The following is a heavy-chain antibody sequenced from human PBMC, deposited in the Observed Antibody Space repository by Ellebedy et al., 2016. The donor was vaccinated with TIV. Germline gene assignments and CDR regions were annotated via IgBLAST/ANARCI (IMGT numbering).Heavy chain of an antibody. Sequence: PGGSLRLSCAASGFTFSSYSMNWVRQAPGKGLEWVSYIRDSSSTIYYADSVKGRFTISRDNAKTSLYLQMNSLRAEDTAVYYCARGNSGYGNVDYWGQGTLVTVSS. J-gene: IGHJ4*02. D-gene: IGHD5-12*01. CDR3: ARGNSGYGNVDY. CDR2: IRDSSSTI. CDR1: GFTFSSYS. V-gene: IGHV3-48*01.